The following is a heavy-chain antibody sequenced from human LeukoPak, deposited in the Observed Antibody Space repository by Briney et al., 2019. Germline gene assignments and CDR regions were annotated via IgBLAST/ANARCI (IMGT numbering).Heavy chain of an antibody. CDR1: GFTFSSYW. J-gene: IGHJ4*02. D-gene: IGHD6-19*01. Sequence: GGSLRLSCAASGFTFSSYWMHWVRQAPGKGLVWVSRINSDGSSTSYADSVKGRFTISRDNAKNTLYLQMNSLRAEDTAVYYCARVVAVAEFDYWGQGTLVTVSS. CDR3: ARVVAVAEFDY. V-gene: IGHV3-74*01. CDR2: INSDGSST.